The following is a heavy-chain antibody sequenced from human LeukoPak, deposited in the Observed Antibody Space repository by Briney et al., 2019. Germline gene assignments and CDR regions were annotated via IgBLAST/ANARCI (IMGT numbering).Heavy chain of an antibody. CDR3: AKGSSSWYGAGAFDI. J-gene: IGHJ3*02. V-gene: IGHV3-23*01. D-gene: IGHD6-13*01. CDR1: GFTFSSYA. CDR2: ISGSGGST. Sequence: PGGSLRLSCAASGFTFSSYAMSWVRQAPGKGLEWVSAISGSGGSTYYVDSVKGRFTISRDNSKNTLYLQMNSLRAEDTAVYYCAKGSSSWYGAGAFDIWGQGTMVTVSS.